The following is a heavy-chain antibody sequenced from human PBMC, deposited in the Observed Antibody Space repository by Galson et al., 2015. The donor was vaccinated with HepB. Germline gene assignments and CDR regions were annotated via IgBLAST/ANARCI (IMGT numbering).Heavy chain of an antibody. V-gene: IGHV3-48*02. Sequence: SLRLSCAASGFTFSAYTMNWVRRAPGKGLESIAYISTTGATIYYADSVKGRFTVSRDNARNSLYLQMNSLRDQDTAVYSCVRVFFGSERYSAYWYFDLWGRGTLVTVSS. CDR2: ISTTGATI. CDR3: VRVFFGSERYSAYWYFDL. J-gene: IGHJ2*01. D-gene: IGHD3-10*01. CDR1: GFTFSAYT.